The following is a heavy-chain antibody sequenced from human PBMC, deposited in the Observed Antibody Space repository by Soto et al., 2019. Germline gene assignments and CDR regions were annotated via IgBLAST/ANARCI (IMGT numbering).Heavy chain of an antibody. D-gene: IGHD3-22*01. J-gene: IGHJ4*02. CDR1: GYSFTNFG. CDR3: ATSDNSGYDRPAAH. CDR2: ISTYNGKS. V-gene: IGHV1-18*04. Sequence: QIQLVQSGAEVRKPGASVKVACKTSGYSFTNFGITWVRQAPGQGLEWMGWISTYNGKSNYVEKFQGRVTMTTDTATTTAYMEVRSLTSDDTALYYCATSDNSGYDRPAAHWGQGTLVIVSS.